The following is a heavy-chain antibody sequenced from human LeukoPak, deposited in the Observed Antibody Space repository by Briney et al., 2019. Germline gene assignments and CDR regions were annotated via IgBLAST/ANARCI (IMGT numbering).Heavy chain of an antibody. D-gene: IGHD6-19*01. Sequence: PSETLSLTCTVSGGSISSSSYYWGWIRQPPGKGLEWIGSIYYSGSTYYNPSLKSRVTISLDTSKNQFSLKLSSVTAADTAVYYCARGPLRSRSSGWYYYWGQGTLVTVSS. V-gene: IGHV4-39*07. CDR2: IYYSGST. J-gene: IGHJ4*02. CDR3: ARGPLRSRSSGWYYY. CDR1: GGSISSSSYY.